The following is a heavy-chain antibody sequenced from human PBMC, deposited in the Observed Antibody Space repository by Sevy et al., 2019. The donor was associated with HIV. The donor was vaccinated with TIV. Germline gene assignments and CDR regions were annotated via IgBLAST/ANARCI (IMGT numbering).Heavy chain of an antibody. CDR1: GGAFSSYA. V-gene: IGHV1-69*13. D-gene: IGHD3-22*01. Sequence: ASVKVSCKASGGAFSSYAISWVRQATGQGLEWMGGIIPIFGTANYAQKFQGRVTITADESTSTAYMELSSLRSEDTAVYYCARTPYYYDSSGYYWGYYYYGMDVWGQGTTVTVSS. CDR3: ARTPYYYDSSGYYWGYYYYGMDV. J-gene: IGHJ6*02. CDR2: IIPIFGTA.